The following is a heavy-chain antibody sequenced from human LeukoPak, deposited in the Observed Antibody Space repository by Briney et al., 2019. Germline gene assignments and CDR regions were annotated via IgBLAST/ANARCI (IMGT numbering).Heavy chain of an antibody. V-gene: IGHV3-33*06. Sequence: SLRLPYAASGFTHSIYGMHCVPQPPGKALEEVAVIWYDGSNKYYADSVKGTFPISRDNSKNTLYLKMNILRAEDTDVYYCAKDRRRGEMATLSFDYWGQGTLVTVSS. CDR3: AKDRRRGEMATLSFDY. J-gene: IGHJ4*02. CDR2: IWYDGSNK. D-gene: IGHD5-24*01. CDR1: GFTHSIYG.